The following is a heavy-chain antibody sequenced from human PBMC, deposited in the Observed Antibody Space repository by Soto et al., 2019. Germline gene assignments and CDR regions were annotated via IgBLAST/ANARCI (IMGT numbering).Heavy chain of an antibody. CDR2: IDSEGSGT. CDR1: GFSLRNNW. CDR3: APVFDF. Sequence: PGGSLRLSCAVSGFSLRNNWVHWVRQAPGKGLVWVSRIDSEGSGTSYADSVKGRFTISRDDAKNTVYLQMNSLRAEDTAVYYCAPVFDFWGQGTRVTVSX. J-gene: IGHJ4*02. V-gene: IGHV3-74*01.